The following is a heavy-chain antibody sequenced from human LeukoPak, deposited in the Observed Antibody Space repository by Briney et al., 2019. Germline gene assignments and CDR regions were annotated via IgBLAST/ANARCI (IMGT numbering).Heavy chain of an antibody. CDR2: INPSGGST. CDR1: GYTFTSYY. D-gene: IGHD1-26*01. V-gene: IGHV1-46*01. J-gene: IGHJ4*02. Sequence: GASVKVSCKASGYTFTSYYMHWVRQAPGQGLEWMGIINPSGGSTSYAQKFQGRVTMTRDTSTSTVYMELSSLRSEDTAVYYCARVSPRELMFDYWGQGTLVTASS. CDR3: ARVSPRELMFDY.